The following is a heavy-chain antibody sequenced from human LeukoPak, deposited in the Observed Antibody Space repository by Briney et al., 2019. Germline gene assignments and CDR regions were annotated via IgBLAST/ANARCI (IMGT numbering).Heavy chain of an antibody. CDR1: GFTFSDYA. J-gene: IGHJ4*02. CDR2: ISASGGIT. D-gene: IGHD3-10*01. CDR3: AKLSYGSGSYYDEDY. V-gene: IGHV3-23*01. Sequence: GGSLRLSCAASGFTFSDYAMSWVRQAPGKGLAWVSAISASGGITYYADSVKGRFTISRDNSKNTLFLQMSSLRADNTAVYYCAKLSYGSGSYYDEDYWGQGTLVTVSS.